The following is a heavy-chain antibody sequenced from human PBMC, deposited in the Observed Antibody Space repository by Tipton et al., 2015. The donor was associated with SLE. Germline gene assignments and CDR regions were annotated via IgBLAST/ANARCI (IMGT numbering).Heavy chain of an antibody. Sequence: TLSLTCTVSGGSVSSGSYYWRWIRQPAGKGMEWIGRIYTRGSTNYNPYLKSRVTISVYTSKNQFSLKRSSVTAADTAGYYCARGLAMVRGDSMDYWGQGTLVTVSS. CDR2: IYTRGST. CDR1: GGSVSSGSYY. D-gene: IGHD3-10*01. V-gene: IGHV4-61*02. CDR3: ARGLAMVRGDSMDY. J-gene: IGHJ4*02.